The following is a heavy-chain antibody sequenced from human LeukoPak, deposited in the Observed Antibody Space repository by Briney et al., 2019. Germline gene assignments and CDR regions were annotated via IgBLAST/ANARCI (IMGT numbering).Heavy chain of an antibody. Sequence: ASVKVSCKASGGTFSSYAISWVRQAPGQGLEWMGGIIPIFGTANYAQKFQGRVTITADKSTSTAYMELSSLRSEDTAVYYCARGGYCSGGSCYSDAFDIWGQGTMVTVSS. CDR2: IIPIFGTA. CDR3: ARGGYCSGGSCYSDAFDI. J-gene: IGHJ3*02. D-gene: IGHD2-15*01. CDR1: GGTFSSYA. V-gene: IGHV1-69*06.